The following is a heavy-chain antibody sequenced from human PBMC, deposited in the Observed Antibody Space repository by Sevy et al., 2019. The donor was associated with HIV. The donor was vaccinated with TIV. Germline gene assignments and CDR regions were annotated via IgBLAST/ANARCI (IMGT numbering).Heavy chain of an antibody. CDR1: GGTFSSYA. CDR2: IIPIFGTA. CDR3: ARDQDTAMVTGPDDAFDI. V-gene: IGHV1-69*06. Sequence: ASVKVSCKASGGTFSSYAISWVRQAPGQGLEWMGGIIPIFGTANYAQKFQGRVTITADKSTSTAYMELSSLGSEDTAGYYCARDQDTAMVTGPDDAFDIWGQGTMVTVSS. J-gene: IGHJ3*02. D-gene: IGHD5-18*01.